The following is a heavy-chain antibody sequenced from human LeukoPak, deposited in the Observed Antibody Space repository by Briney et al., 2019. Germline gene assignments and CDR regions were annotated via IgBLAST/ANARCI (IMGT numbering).Heavy chain of an antibody. Sequence: GGSLRLSCAASGFTFSSYAVSWVREAPGKGLEWVSAISGSGGRTYYADSVKGRFTISRHNSKNTLYLQMNSLRAEDTAVYYCASSAYDSSGYYYYWFDPWGQGTLVTVSS. D-gene: IGHD3-22*01. V-gene: IGHV3-23*01. J-gene: IGHJ5*02. CDR3: ASSAYDSSGYYYYWFDP. CDR1: GFTFSSYA. CDR2: ISGSGGRT.